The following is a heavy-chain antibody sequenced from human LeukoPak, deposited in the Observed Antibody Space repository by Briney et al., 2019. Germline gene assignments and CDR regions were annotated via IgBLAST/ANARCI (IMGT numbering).Heavy chain of an antibody. Sequence: GGSLSFSFAASGLTFSSNAMSWVGQAPGKGLDWASAISGSGGSTYYADSVKGRFTISRDNSKNTLYLQMNSLRAEDTAVYYCAKWGRIAVAGTRGFDYWGQGTLVTVSS. CDR2: ISGSGGST. CDR1: GLTFSSNA. V-gene: IGHV3-23*01. CDR3: AKWGRIAVAGTRGFDY. D-gene: IGHD6-19*01. J-gene: IGHJ4*02.